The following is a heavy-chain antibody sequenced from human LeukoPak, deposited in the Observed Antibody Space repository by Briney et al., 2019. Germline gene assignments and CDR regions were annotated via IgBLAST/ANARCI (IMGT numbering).Heavy chain of an antibody. CDR1: GFTVSSNY. D-gene: IGHD3-22*01. J-gene: IGHJ4*02. Sequence: GGSLRLSCAASGFTVSSNYMSWVRQAPGKGLEWVSAISGSGGSTYYADSVKGRFTISRDNSKNTLYLQMNSLRAEDTAVYYCAKGSTYYYDSSGYYSFDYWGQGTLVTVSS. CDR3: AKGSTYYYDSSGYYSFDY. CDR2: ISGSGGST. V-gene: IGHV3-23*01.